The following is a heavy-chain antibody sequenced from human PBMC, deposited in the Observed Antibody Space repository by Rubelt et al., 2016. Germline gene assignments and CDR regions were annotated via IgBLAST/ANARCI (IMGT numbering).Heavy chain of an antibody. J-gene: IGHJ4*02. D-gene: IGHD3-10*01. Sequence: GGSTYYNPSLKSRVTISVDASKNQFSLKLSSVTAADTAVYYCARASMVRGVITPGPYFDYWGQGTLVTVSS. V-gene: IGHV4-31*02. CDR2: GGST. CDR3: ARASMVRGVITPGPYFDY.